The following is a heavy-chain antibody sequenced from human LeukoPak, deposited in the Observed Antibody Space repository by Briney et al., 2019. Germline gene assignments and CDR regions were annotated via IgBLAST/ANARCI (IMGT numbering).Heavy chain of an antibody. V-gene: IGHV3-20*04. J-gene: IGHJ4*02. CDR2: INWNGGST. CDR3: ARDETIFGVVTYFDY. D-gene: IGHD3-3*01. CDR1: GFTFDDYG. Sequence: GRSLRLSCAASGFTFDDYGMSWVRQAPGKGLEWVSGINWNGGSTGYADSVKGRFTISRDNAKNSLYLQMNSLRAEDTALYYCARDETIFGVVTYFDYWGQGTLVTVSS.